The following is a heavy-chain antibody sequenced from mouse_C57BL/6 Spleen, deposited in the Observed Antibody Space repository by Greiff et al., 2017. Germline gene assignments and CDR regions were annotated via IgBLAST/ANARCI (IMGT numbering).Heavy chain of an antibody. CDR1: GYTFTSYW. Sequence: VQLQQPGAELVKPGASVKMSCKASGYTFTSYWITWVKQRPGQGLEWIGDIYPGSGSTNYNEKFKSKATLTVDTSSSTAYMQLSSLTSEDSAVYYCAKYDYYGSSSDYWGQGTTLTVSS. V-gene: IGHV1-55*01. D-gene: IGHD1-1*01. CDR3: AKYDYYGSSSDY. J-gene: IGHJ2*01. CDR2: IYPGSGST.